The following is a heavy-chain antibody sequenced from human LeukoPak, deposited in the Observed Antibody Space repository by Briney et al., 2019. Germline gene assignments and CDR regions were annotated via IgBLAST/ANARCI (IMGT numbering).Heavy chain of an antibody. V-gene: IGHV3-33*06. D-gene: IGHD2-15*01. Sequence: HPGGPLRLSCTASGFIVSNYVMHWLRQAPGRGLEWVALSLYDGTKEYYADSVKGRFTISRDSSRNTVYLQMNSLSAEDTAVYYWAKGTIVVVVAATQSVDYWGQGTLVTVSS. CDR1: GFIVSNYV. J-gene: IGHJ4*02. CDR3: AKGTIVVVVAATQSVDY. CDR2: SLYDGTKE.